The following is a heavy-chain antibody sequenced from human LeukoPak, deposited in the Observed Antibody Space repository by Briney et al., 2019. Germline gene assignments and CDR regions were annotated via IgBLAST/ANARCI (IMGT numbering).Heavy chain of an antibody. CDR1: GFTFSSYG. J-gene: IGHJ4*02. CDR3: AKEFSSWYGPGLYFDY. V-gene: IGHV3-33*06. Sequence: PGRSLRLSCAASGFTFSSYGMHWVRQAPGKGLEWVAVIWYDGSNKYYADSVKGRFTISRDNSKNTLYLQMNSLRAEDTAVYYCAKEFSSWYGPGLYFDYWGQGTLVTVSS. CDR2: IWYDGSNK. D-gene: IGHD6-13*01.